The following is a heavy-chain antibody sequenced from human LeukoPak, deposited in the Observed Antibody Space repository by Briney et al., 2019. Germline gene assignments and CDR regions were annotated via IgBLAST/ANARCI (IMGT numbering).Heavy chain of an antibody. Sequence: SQTLSLTCTVSGGSISSGSYYWSWIRQPAGKGREWIGRIYTSGSTNYNPSLKSRVTISVDTSKNQFSLKLSSVTAADTAVYYCARDPDYGDYVFDYWGQGTLVTVSS. CDR3: ARDPDYGDYVFDY. D-gene: IGHD4-17*01. J-gene: IGHJ4*02. CDR2: IYTSGST. CDR1: GGSISSGSYY. V-gene: IGHV4-61*02.